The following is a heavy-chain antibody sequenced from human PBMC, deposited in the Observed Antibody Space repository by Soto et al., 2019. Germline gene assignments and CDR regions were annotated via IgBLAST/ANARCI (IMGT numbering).Heavy chain of an antibody. V-gene: IGHV1-69*02. Sequence: QVQLVQSGAEVKKPGSSVKVSCKASGGTFSSYTISWVRQAPGQGLEWMGRIIPILGIANYAQKFQGRVTITADKSMSTAYMELSSLRSEDTAVYYCARAARLPADDAFDIWGQGTMVTVSS. CDR1: GGTFSSYT. J-gene: IGHJ3*02. CDR2: IIPILGIA. CDR3: ARAARLPADDAFDI. D-gene: IGHD2-15*01.